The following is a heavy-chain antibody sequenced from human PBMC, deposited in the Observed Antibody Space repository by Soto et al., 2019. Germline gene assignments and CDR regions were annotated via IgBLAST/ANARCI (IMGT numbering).Heavy chain of an antibody. CDR2: ISHDAINK. J-gene: IGHJ6*02. CDR3: ARGRSSNWLTDYSYGMDV. CDR1: EITFTDYA. Sequence: QVRLVESGGGVVQPGRSLRLSCAASEITFTDYAFHWVRQAPGEGLEWVAFISHDAINKYYAASVRGRFTVSTDSSKNTLYLQMNSLRPEDTAVYYCARGRSSNWLTDYSYGMDVWGQGTTVTVSS. D-gene: IGHD4-4*01. V-gene: IGHV3-30-3*01.